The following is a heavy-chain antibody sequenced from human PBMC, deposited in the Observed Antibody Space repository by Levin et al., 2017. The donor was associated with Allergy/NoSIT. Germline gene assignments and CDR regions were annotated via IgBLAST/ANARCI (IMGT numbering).Heavy chain of an antibody. D-gene: IGHD3-16*01. J-gene: IGHJ6*02. CDR1: GFTFSNYA. CDR3: AMRGSGTYYYYGMDV. V-gene: IGHV3-23*01. CDR2: ISGIGDST. Sequence: GGSLRLSCAASGFTFSNYAMTWVRQAPGKGLEWVSAISGIGDSTFYADSVKGRFTISRDNSKNTLYLQMNSLRAEDTAVYYCAMRGSGTYYYYGMDVWGQGTRVTVSS.